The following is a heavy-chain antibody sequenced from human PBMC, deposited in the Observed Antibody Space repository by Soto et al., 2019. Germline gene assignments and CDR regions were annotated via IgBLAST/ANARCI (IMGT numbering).Heavy chain of an antibody. CDR3: ARDSSRNYDFWSGYYALFDY. Sequence: ASVKVSCKASGYTFTGYYMHWVRQAPGQGLEWMGWINPNSGGTNYAQKFQGRVTMTRDTSISTAYMELSRLRSDDTAVYYCARDSSRNYDFWSGYYALFDYWGQGTLVTVS. CDR2: INPNSGGT. CDR1: GYTFTGYY. V-gene: IGHV1-2*02. J-gene: IGHJ4*02. D-gene: IGHD3-3*01.